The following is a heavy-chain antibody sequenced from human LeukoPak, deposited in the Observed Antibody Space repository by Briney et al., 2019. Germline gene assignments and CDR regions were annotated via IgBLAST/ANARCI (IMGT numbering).Heavy chain of an antibody. D-gene: IGHD2-15*01. J-gene: IGHJ5*02. CDR2: INHSGST. CDR1: GGSFSGYY. Sequence: SETLSLTCAVYGGSFSGYYWSWIRPPPGKGLEWIGEINHSGSTNYNPSLKSRVTISVDTSKNQFSLKLSSVTAADTAVYYCAAGIGYCSGGSCYWFDPWGQGTLVTVSS. V-gene: IGHV4-34*01. CDR3: AAGIGYCSGGSCYWFDP.